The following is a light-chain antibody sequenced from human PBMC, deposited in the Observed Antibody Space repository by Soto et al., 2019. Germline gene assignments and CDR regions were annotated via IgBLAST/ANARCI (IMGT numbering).Light chain of an antibody. J-gene: IGLJ2*01. CDR2: RSD. V-gene: IGLV1-47*01. Sequence: QSVLTQPPSTSGTPGQRFTISGFERASTIGSIHVYWYQQFPGMAPKLLMYRSDQRPTGVPDRFSGSKSGTSASLAISGLRSDDEADYYCSARDDSLSGVVFGGGTKLTVL. CDR1: ASTIGSIH. CDR3: SARDDSLSGVV.